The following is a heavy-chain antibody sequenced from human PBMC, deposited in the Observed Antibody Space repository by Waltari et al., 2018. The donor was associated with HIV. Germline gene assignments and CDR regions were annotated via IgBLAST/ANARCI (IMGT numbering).Heavy chain of an antibody. Sequence: EVQLVESGGGLVQPGGSLRLSCAASGFTFSSYWMSWVRQAPGKGLEWVANIKQDGSEKYYVDSVKGRFTISRDNAKNSLYLQMNSLRAEDTAVYYCARGGGDGYNWGFDYWGQGTLVTVSS. CDR1: GFTFSSYW. CDR2: IKQDGSEK. V-gene: IGHV3-7*01. J-gene: IGHJ4*02. CDR3: ARGGGDGYNWGFDY. D-gene: IGHD2-21*01.